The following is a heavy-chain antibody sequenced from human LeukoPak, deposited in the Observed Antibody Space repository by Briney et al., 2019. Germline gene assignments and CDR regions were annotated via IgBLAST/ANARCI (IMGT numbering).Heavy chain of an antibody. Sequence: PAGSLRLSCVVSGFTFSAYEMNWVRQAPPKGLEWVSYISNSDSTISYADSVKGRFTISRDNAKNSLYLQMNSLRAEDTTVYYCARGQPRSHGSSYYFDYWGQGTLVTVSS. J-gene: IGHJ4*02. CDR3: ARGQPRSHGSSYYFDY. CDR2: ISNSDSTI. D-gene: IGHD6-13*01. CDR1: GFTFSAYE. V-gene: IGHV3-48*03.